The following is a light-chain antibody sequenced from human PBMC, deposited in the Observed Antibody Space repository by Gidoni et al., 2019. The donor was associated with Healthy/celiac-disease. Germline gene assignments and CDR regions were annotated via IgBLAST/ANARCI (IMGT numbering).Light chain of an antibody. J-gene: IGKJ2*01. CDR3: QQRSNWPMYT. CDR1: QSVSSY. Sequence: EMVLTQSPATLSLSPGERATLSCRASQSVSSYLAWYQQKPGQAPRLLIYDASNRATGIPARFSGSGSGTDFTLTISSLEPEDFAVYYCQQRSNWPMYTFGQXTKLEIK. V-gene: IGKV3-11*01. CDR2: DAS.